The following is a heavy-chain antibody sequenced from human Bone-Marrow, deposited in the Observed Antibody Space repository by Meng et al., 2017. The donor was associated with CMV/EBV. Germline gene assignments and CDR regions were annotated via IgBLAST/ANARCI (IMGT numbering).Heavy chain of an antibody. CDR1: GYTFTSYG. J-gene: IGHJ3*02. V-gene: IGHV1-18*01. CDR3: ARDRISELVDFDAFDI. D-gene: IGHD1-26*01. CDR2: ISAYNGNT. Sequence: ASVKVSCKASGYTFTSYGISWVRQAPGQGLEWMGWISAYNGNTNSAQKLQGRVTMTTDTSTSTAYMELRSLRSDDTAVYYCARDRISELVDFDAFDIWGQATMVTVSS.